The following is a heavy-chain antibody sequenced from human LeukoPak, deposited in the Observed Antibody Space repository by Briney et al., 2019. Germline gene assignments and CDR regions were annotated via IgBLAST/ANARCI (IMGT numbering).Heavy chain of an antibody. Sequence: PGGSLRLSCAAAGFTFSSFWMHWVRQAPGKGLVWVSRINSDGGSTSYADSVTGRFTISRDNAKNTLYLQMSSLRAEDTAVYYCARDGPITMVRGVLFDYWGQGTLVTVSS. D-gene: IGHD3-10*01. V-gene: IGHV3-74*01. CDR2: INSDGGST. J-gene: IGHJ4*02. CDR3: ARDGPITMVRGVLFDY. CDR1: GFTFSSFW.